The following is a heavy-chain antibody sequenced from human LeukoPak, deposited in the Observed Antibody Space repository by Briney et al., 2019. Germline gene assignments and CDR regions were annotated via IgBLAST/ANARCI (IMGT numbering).Heavy chain of an antibody. D-gene: IGHD3-10*01. V-gene: IGHV3-64*04. CDR2: ISSNGGST. Sequence: PGGSLRLSCSASGFTFSSYVMHWVRQAPGKGLEYVSAISSNGGSTYYADSVKGRFIISRDNSKNTLYLQMNSLRAEDTAVYYCARDPGIGVAYYGSGSYNWFDPWGQGTLVTVSS. J-gene: IGHJ5*02. CDR3: ARDPGIGVAYYGSGSYNWFDP. CDR1: GFTFSSYV.